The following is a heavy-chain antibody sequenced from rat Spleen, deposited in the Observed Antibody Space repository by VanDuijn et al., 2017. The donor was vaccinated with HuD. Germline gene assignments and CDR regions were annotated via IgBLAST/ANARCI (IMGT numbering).Heavy chain of an antibody. V-gene: IGHV5-19*01. CDR1: GFTFSYYG. D-gene: IGHD1-11*01. J-gene: IGHJ3*01. CDR2: ISPYGDDT. Sequence: EVQVVESGGGLVQPGRSLKLSCAVSGFTFSYYGINWIRQAPTRGLEWVAFISPYGDDTYYRDSVKGRFTISRDNARGTLSLQMDSLRSEDTATYYCATEPLNYGVPHWFAYWGQGTLVTVSS. CDR3: ATEPLNYGVPHWFAY.